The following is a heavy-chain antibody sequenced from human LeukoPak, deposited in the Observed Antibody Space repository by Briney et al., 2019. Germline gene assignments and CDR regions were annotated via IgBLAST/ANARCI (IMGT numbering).Heavy chain of an antibody. D-gene: IGHD6-19*01. V-gene: IGHV3-30*18. J-gene: IGHJ4*02. CDR1: GFTFSSYG. CDR2: ISYDGSNK. CDR3: AKAGVSGWYADY. Sequence: QTGGSLRLSCAASGFTFSSYGMPWVRQAPGKGLEWVAVISYDGSNKYYADSVKGRFTISRDNSKNTLYLQMNSLRAEDTAVYYCAKAGVSGWYADYWGQGTLVTVSS.